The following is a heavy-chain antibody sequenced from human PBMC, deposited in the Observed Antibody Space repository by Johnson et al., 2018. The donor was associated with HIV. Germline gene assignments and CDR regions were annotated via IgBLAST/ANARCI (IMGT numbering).Heavy chain of an antibody. Sequence: QVQLVESGGGVVQPGRSLRLSCAASGFTFSDYAMHWVRQAPGKGLEWVAVISYDGSNKYYADSVKGRFTISRDNSKNSLYLQMNSLRAEDTAVYYCAGVVSDYNCWSGGRAFDIWGQGTMVTVSS. CDR2: ISYDGSNK. CDR3: AGVVSDYNCWSGGRAFDI. V-gene: IGHV3-30*04. D-gene: IGHD3-3*01. CDR1: GFTFSDYA. J-gene: IGHJ3*02.